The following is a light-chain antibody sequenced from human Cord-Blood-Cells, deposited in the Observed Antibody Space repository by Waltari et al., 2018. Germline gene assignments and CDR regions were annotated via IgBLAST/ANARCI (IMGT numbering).Light chain of an antibody. Sequence: QSALTQPASVSGSPGQSITISCTGTSSDVGGYNYVSWYQQHPGQAPKLMIYDVSNRPSGVSNRFSGSKSGNTASLTIAGLQAEDAADYYCSSYTSSSTVVFGGGTKLTVL. CDR2: DVS. CDR3: SSYTSSSTVV. J-gene: IGLJ2*01. CDR1: SSDVGGYNY. V-gene: IGLV2-14*01.